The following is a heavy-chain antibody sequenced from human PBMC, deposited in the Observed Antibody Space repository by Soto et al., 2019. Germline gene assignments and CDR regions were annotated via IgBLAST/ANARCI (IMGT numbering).Heavy chain of an antibody. Sequence: QLQLQESGPGLVKPSETLSLTCTVSGGSISSSSYYWGWIRQPPGKGLEWIGSIYYSGSTYYNPSLKSRVTISVDTSKNQFSLKLSSVTAADTAVYYCARQRDIVAPSDYWGQGTLVTVSS. CDR2: IYYSGST. V-gene: IGHV4-39*01. CDR3: ARQRDIVAPSDY. CDR1: GGSISSSSYY. J-gene: IGHJ4*02. D-gene: IGHD5-12*01.